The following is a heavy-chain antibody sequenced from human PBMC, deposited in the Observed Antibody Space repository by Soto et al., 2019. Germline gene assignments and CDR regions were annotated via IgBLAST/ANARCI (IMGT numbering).Heavy chain of an antibody. V-gene: IGHV3-23*01. Sequence: RCVRQAPGRWVEWVSVITGSGERTYYADCVKGRFTSARDNSKNALYLQMSSMRAEDTAVYYGAKELIYDYKRDYLPHWGQGTLVTVSS. CDR3: AKELIYDYKRDYLPH. D-gene: IGHD3-10*01. CDR2: ITGSGERT. J-gene: IGHJ4*02.